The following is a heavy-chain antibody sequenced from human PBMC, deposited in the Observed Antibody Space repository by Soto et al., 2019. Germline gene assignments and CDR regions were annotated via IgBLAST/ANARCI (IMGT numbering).Heavy chain of an antibody. Sequence: GEYLRHSYAASGFTSSSYELNWVRQAPGKGLEWVSYISSSGSTIYYADSVKGRFTISRDNSKNSLYLQVNSLRAEDTAVYYCARDLLLFSGRSANPDDFVFLGQG. CDR1: GFTSSSYE. D-gene: IGHD2-15*01. J-gene: IGHJ3*01. V-gene: IGHV3-48*03. CDR3: ARDLLLFSGRSANPDDFVF. CDR2: ISSSGSTI.